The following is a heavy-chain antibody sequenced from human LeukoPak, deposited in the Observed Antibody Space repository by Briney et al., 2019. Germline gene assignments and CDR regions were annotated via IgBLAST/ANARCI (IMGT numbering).Heavy chain of an antibody. V-gene: IGHV4-59*01. J-gene: IGHJ4*02. CDR3: ARGGWNKFDY. CDR1: GGSFSSYY. CDR2: IFYSGTT. Sequence: SETLSLTCAVYGGSFSSYYWSWIRQPPGKGLEWIGFIFYSGTTNYNPSLKSRVTISVDTSKNQFSLKLSSVTAADTAVYYCARGGWNKFDYWGQGTLVTVSS. D-gene: IGHD3-22*01.